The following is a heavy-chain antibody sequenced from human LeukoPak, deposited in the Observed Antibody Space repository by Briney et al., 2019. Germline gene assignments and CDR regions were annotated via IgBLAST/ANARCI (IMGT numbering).Heavy chain of an antibody. Sequence: GGSLRLSCAASGFTFSSYWMSWVRQAPGKGLEWVANIKQDGSEKYYVDSVKGRFTISRDNAKNSLYLQMNSLRAEDTAVYYCAKGGTMIVVVTTVDYWGQGTLVTVSS. CDR3: AKGGTMIVVVTTVDY. CDR2: IKQDGSEK. CDR1: GFTFSSYW. V-gene: IGHV3-7*03. J-gene: IGHJ4*02. D-gene: IGHD3-22*01.